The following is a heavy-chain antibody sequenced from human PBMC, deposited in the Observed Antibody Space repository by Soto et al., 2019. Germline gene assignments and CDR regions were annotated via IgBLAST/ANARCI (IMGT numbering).Heavy chain of an antibody. CDR3: ASSLHSYGNHA. V-gene: IGHV4-59*01. D-gene: IGHD5-18*01. Sequence: SETLSLTCAVSGGSINTYYWSWVRQPPGKGLEWIGNIHHSGSTNYNPSLNSRVTISIDTSKNKLSLWLNSVTAADTAVYYCASSLHSYGNHAWGQGTLVTVSS. CDR2: IHHSGST. J-gene: IGHJ5*02. CDR1: GGSINTYY.